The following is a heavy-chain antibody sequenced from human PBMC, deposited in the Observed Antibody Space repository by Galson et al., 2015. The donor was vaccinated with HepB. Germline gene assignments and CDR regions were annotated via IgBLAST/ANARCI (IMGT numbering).Heavy chain of an antibody. J-gene: IGHJ3*02. V-gene: IGHV1-3*01. D-gene: IGHD3-22*01. CDR2: INAGNGNT. CDR3: ARVGGLPYYDSSGYHDAFDI. CDR1: GYTFTSYA. Sequence: SVKVSCKASGYTFTSYAMHWVRQAPGQRLEWMGWINAGNGNTKYSQKFQGRVTITRDTSASTAYMELSSLRSEDTAVYYCARVGGLPYYDSSGYHDAFDIWGQGTMVTVSS.